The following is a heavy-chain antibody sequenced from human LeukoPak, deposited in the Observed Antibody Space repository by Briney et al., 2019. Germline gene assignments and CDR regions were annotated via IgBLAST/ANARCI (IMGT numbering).Heavy chain of an antibody. CDR1: GFTFSSYG. J-gene: IGHJ4*02. Sequence: PGRSLRLSCAASGFTFSSYGMHWVRQVPGKGLEWVAVIWYDGSNKYYADSVKGRFTISRDNSKNTLYLQMNSLRAEDTAVYYCARSLRSSSWYTYFDYWGQGTLVTVSS. CDR2: IWYDGSNK. V-gene: IGHV3-33*01. CDR3: ARSLRSSSWYTYFDY. D-gene: IGHD6-13*01.